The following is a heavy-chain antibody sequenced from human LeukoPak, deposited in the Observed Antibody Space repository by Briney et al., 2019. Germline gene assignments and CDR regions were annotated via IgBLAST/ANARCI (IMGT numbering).Heavy chain of an antibody. J-gene: IGHJ4*02. Sequence: SETLSLTCAVSGESVNPYYWNWIRQSAGKGLEWIGHIYKSGTTNFNPSLMSRVTMSLDTSRNQFSLKLRSVTAADTAVYFCARQVGATYYFDYWGQGTLVTVSS. D-gene: IGHD1-26*01. CDR1: GESVNPYY. CDR3: ARQVGATYYFDY. V-gene: IGHV4-4*07. CDR2: IYKSGTT.